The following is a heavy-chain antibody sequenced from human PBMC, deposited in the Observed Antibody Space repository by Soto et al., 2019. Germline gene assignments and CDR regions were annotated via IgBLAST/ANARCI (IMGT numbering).Heavy chain of an antibody. J-gene: IGHJ6*02. Sequence: GGALKNSRKGFGYNFNNYWVGWVRPMPRKSLGGVGIIYPGDSDTRYSPSFQGQVTISADKSISTAYLQWSSLKASDTAMYYCARHEYCSGGSCYPTYYYYGMDVWGQGTTVTVSS. CDR1: GYNFNNYW. CDR3: ARHEYCSGGSCYPTYYYYGMDV. CDR2: IYPGDSDT. V-gene: IGHV5-51*01. D-gene: IGHD2-15*01.